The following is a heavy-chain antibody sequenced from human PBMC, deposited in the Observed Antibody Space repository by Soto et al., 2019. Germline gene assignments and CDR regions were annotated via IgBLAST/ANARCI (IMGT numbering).Heavy chain of an antibody. D-gene: IGHD5-12*01. V-gene: IGHV3-21*01. CDR3: ARRGVATIMNY. CDR1: GFTFSSYS. J-gene: IGHJ4*02. CDR2: ISSSSSYI. Sequence: EVQLVESGGGLVKPGGSLRLSCAASGFTFSSYSMNWVRQAPGKELEWVSSISSSSSYIYYADSVKGRFTISRDNAKNSLYLQMNSLRAEDTAVYYCARRGVATIMNYWGQGTLVTVSS.